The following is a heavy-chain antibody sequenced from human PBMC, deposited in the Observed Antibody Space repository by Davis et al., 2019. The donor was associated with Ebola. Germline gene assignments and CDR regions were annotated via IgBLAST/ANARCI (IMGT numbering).Heavy chain of an antibody. CDR3: ARVKYLSDINFDY. D-gene: IGHD2/OR15-2a*01. CDR1: GYTFTSYY. V-gene: IGHV7-4-1*02. J-gene: IGHJ4*02. Sequence: ASVKVSCKASGYTFTSYYMHWVRQAPGQGLEWMGWINTNTGNPTYAQGFTGRFVFSLDTSVSTAYLQISSLKAEDTAVYYCARVKYLSDINFDYWGQGTLVTVSS. CDR2: INTNTGNP.